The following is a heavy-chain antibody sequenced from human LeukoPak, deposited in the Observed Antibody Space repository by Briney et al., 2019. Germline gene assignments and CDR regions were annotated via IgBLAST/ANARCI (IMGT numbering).Heavy chain of an antibody. J-gene: IGHJ4*02. CDR3: AKGKGIAAAGTGY. CDR2: ISYDGSNK. V-gene: IGHV3-30*18. CDR1: GFTFNSYS. D-gene: IGHD6-13*01. Sequence: GGSLRLSCAASGFTFNSYSMNWVRQAPGKGLEWVAVISYDGSNKYYADSVKGRFTISRDNSKNTLYLQMNSLRAEDTAVYYCAKGKGIAAAGTGYWGQGTLVTVSS.